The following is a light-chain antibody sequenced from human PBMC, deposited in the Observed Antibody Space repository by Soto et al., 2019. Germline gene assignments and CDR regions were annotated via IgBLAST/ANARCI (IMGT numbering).Light chain of an antibody. CDR1: QSVSSSY. V-gene: IGKV3-20*01. Sequence: ESVLTQSPGALALSPGERATRSCRASQSVSSSYLAWYQQKPGQAPRLLIYGASSRATGIPDRFSGSGSGTDFTLTISRLEPEDFAVYYCQQYGSSPSTFGGGTKVDIK. CDR3: QQYGSSPST. CDR2: GAS. J-gene: IGKJ4*01.